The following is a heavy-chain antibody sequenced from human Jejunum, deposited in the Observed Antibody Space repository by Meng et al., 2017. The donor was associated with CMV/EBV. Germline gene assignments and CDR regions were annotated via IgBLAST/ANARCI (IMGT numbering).Heavy chain of an antibody. CDR2: IYYSGST. J-gene: IGHJ5*02. D-gene: IGHD1-26*01. V-gene: IGHV4-30-4*01. CDR1: GGSISSGDYY. CDR3: ARGQRSYSGSYPEWFDP. Sequence: QGQLQESGPGMVKPSTPLSPTCTVSGGSISSGDYYWSWIRQPPGKGLEWIGCIYYSGSTYYNPSLKGRVTISVDTSKNQFSLNLSSVTAADTAVYYCARGQRSYSGSYPEWFDPWGQGTLVTVSS.